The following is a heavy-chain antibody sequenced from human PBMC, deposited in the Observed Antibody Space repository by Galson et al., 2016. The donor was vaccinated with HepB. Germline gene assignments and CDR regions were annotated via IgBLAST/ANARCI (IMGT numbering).Heavy chain of an antibody. CDR1: GFTFSRYN. CDR2: IGTSNTSR. V-gene: IGHV3-21*01. D-gene: IGHD3-9*01. CDR3: ARDLPEHDLLTGDDQLFDS. Sequence: SLRLSCAASGFTFSRYNMNWVRQAPGKGLEWISSIGTSNTSRYYADSVKGRFTISRDNAKNSLYLQMNSLRAEDTAVYFCARDLPEHDLLTGDDQLFDSWGQGTLVTVSS. J-gene: IGHJ4*02.